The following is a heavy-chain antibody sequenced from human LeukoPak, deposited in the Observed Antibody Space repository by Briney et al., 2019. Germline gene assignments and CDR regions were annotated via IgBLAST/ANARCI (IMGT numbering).Heavy chain of an antibody. J-gene: IGHJ5*02. CDR2: INHSGST. CDR1: GGSFSGYY. CDR3: ARRMVRGVIWGVHNWFDP. Sequence: PSETLSLTCAVYGGSFSGYYWSWIRQPPGKGLEWIGEINHSGSTNYNPSLKSRVTISVDTTKNQFSLKLSSVTAADTAVYYCARRMVRGVIWGVHNWFDPWGQGTLVTVSS. V-gene: IGHV4-34*01. D-gene: IGHD3-10*01.